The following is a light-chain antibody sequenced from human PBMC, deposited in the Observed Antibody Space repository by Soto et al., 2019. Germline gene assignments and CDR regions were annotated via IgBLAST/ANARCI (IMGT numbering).Light chain of an antibody. Sequence: DIQMTQSPSSLSASTGDRVTITCRASQGISSYLAWYQQKPGKAPKLLIYDASNLETGVPSRFSGSGSGTDFTFTISSLQPEDIATYYCQHYDNFPRAITFGQGTRLEIK. V-gene: IGKV1-33*01. CDR1: QGISSY. CDR2: DAS. J-gene: IGKJ5*01. CDR3: QHYDNFPRAIT.